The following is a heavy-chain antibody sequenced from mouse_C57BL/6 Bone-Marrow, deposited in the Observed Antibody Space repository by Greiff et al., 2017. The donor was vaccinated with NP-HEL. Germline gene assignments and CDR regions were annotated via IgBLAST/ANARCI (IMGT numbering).Heavy chain of an antibody. D-gene: IGHD1-1*01. J-gene: IGHJ3*01. CDR3: ARKAYYGRSYEFAY. Sequence: VQLQQSGAELVKPGASVKLSCKASGYTFTTYWMQWVKQRPGQGLEWIGEIDPSDSYTNYNQKFKGKAPLTVDTSSSTAYMQLSSLTSEDSAVYYCARKAYYGRSYEFAYWGQGTLVTVSA. V-gene: IGHV1-50*01. CDR2: IDPSDSYT. CDR1: GYTFTTYW.